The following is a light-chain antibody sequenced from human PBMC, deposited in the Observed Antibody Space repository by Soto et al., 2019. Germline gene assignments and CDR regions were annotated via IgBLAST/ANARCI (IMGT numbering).Light chain of an antibody. CDR2: GAS. CDR1: QSASSSY. V-gene: IGKV3-20*01. CDR3: HQYGGSPPYP. J-gene: IGKJ2*01. Sequence: EVVVTQSPGTLSLSPGESATLSCRASQSASSSYLAWFQQKPGQAPRLLIYGASNRATGIPDRFSGSGSGTDVTLTISRLQPEDFAVYDWHQYGGSPPYPFGQGTKLEMK.